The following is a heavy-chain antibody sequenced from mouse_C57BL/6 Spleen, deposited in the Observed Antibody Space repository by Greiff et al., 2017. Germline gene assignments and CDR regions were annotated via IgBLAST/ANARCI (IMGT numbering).Heavy chain of an antibody. J-gene: IGHJ4*01. CDR3: ARYKLGRDFYYAMDY. Sequence: QVQLQQSGPELVKPGASVKISCKASGYAFSSSWMNWVQQRPGKGLEWIGRIYPGDGDTNYNGKFKGKATLTADKSSSTAYMQISSLTSEDSAVYFCARYKLGRDFYYAMDYWGQGTSVTVSS. V-gene: IGHV1-82*01. CDR2: IYPGDGDT. D-gene: IGHD4-1*01. CDR1: GYAFSSSW.